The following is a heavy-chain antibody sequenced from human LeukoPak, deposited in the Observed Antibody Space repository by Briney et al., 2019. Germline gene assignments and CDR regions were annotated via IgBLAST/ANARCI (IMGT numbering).Heavy chain of an antibody. CDR3: ARPPYYYDSSGYYGIDY. J-gene: IGHJ4*02. CDR1: GFTFSSYA. V-gene: IGHV3-7*03. Sequence: GGSLRLSCAASGFTFSSYAMSWVRQAPGKGLGWVANIKQDGSEKYYVDSVKGRFTISRDNAKNSLYLQMNSLRAEDTAVYYCARPPYYYDSSGYYGIDYWGQGTLVTVSS. CDR2: IKQDGSEK. D-gene: IGHD3-22*01.